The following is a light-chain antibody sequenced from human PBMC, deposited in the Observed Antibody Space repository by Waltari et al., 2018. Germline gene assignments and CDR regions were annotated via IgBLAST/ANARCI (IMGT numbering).Light chain of an antibody. Sequence: QSALTQPASVSGSPGQSITISCTGTSSDGGGYNSVSWYQQHPGKAPKLMIYDVSKRPSGVSNRFSGSKSGNTASLTISGLQAEDEADYYCSSYTSSSTPVVFGGGTKLTVL. J-gene: IGLJ2*01. CDR3: SSYTSSSTPVV. V-gene: IGLV2-14*01. CDR1: SSDGGGYNS. CDR2: DVS.